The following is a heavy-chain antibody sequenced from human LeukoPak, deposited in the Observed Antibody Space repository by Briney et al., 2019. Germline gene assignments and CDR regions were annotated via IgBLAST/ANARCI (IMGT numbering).Heavy chain of an antibody. V-gene: IGHV3-23*01. J-gene: IGHJ4*02. D-gene: IGHD1-26*01. CDR3: AKDQKGARGYYEVDY. CDR2: ISGSGGST. CDR1: GFTFSSYA. Sequence: PGASLRLSCAASGFTFSSYAMSWVRQAPGKGLEWVSTISGSGGSTYYADSVEGRFTISRDNSKNTLYLQMNSLRAEDTAVYYCAKDQKGARGYYEVDYWGQGTLVTVSS.